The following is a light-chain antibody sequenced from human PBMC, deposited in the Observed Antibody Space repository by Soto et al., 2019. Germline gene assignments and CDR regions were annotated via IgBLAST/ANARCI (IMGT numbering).Light chain of an antibody. Sequence: DSRMTQATSTLTASVGDRVTVSCRASQNISSWLAWYQQKPGKAPKLLIYDASSLESGVPSRFKRSGSGTEFTLTISSLHPDDVASWCCRQYYSYAWLKFGGGTKVDIK. CDR2: DAS. CDR3: RQYYSYAWLK. CDR1: QNISSW. V-gene: IGKV1-5*01. J-gene: IGKJ4*01.